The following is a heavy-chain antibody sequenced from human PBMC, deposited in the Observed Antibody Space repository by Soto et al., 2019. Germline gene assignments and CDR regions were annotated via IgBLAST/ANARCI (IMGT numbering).Heavy chain of an antibody. CDR1: GFSLSTSGVG. CDR2: IYWDDDK. J-gene: IGHJ4*01. Sequence: QITLKESGPTLVKPTQTLTLTCTFSGFSLSTSGVGVGWIRQPPGKALEWLALIYWDDDKRYSPSLKSRLTTTKDTAKIQVVLTITIIDPVDTATYYCALRSGDVVAGYYDYWGHGTLVTVSS. V-gene: IGHV2-5*02. CDR3: ALRSGDVVAGYYDY. D-gene: IGHD3-9*01.